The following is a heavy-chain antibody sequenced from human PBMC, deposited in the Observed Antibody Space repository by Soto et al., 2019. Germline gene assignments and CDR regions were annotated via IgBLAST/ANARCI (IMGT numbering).Heavy chain of an antibody. CDR3: AVEYSSSSADY. Sequence: GGSLRLSCAASGFTFSSYGMHWVRQAPGKGLEWVAVISYDGSNKYYADSVKGRFTISRDNSKNTLYLQMNSLRAEDTAVYYCAVEYSSSSADYWGQGTLVTVSS. CDR1: GFTFSSYG. J-gene: IGHJ4*02. V-gene: IGHV3-30*03. D-gene: IGHD6-6*01. CDR2: ISYDGSNK.